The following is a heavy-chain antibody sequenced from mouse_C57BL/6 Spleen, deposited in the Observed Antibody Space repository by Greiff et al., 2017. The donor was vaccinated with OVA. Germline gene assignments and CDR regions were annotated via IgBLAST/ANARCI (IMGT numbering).Heavy chain of an antibody. CDR1: GYTFTSYW. Sequence: QVQLQQSGAELVKPGASVKMSCKASGYTFTSYWITWVKQRPGQGLEWIGDIYPGSGSTNYNEKFKSKATLTVDTSSSTAYMQLSSLTSEDSAVYYCARRGDYDGVAYWGQGTLVTVSA. D-gene: IGHD2-4*01. J-gene: IGHJ3*01. V-gene: IGHV1-55*01. CDR2: IYPGSGST. CDR3: ARRGDYDGVAY.